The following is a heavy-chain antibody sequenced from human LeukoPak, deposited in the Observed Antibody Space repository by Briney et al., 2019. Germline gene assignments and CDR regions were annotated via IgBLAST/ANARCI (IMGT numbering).Heavy chain of an antibody. CDR3: AKDSTTTYYYDSSSLTDI. D-gene: IGHD3-22*01. CDR1: GFTFSSYG. CDR2: IRYDGSNK. V-gene: IGHV3-30*02. Sequence: PGGSLRLSWAASGFTFSSYGMHWVRQAPGKGLEWVAFIRYDGSNKYYADSVKGRFTISRDNSKNTLYLQMNSLRAEDTAVYYCAKDSTTTYYYDSSSLTDIWGQGTMVTVSS. J-gene: IGHJ3*02.